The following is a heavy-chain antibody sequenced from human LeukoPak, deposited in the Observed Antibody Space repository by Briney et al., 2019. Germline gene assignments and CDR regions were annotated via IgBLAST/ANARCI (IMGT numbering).Heavy chain of an antibody. J-gene: IGHJ5*02. D-gene: IGHD4-17*01. CDR2: IYHSGST. V-gene: IGHV4-4*02. Sequence: ASGTLSLTCAVSGGSISSSNWWSWVRQPPGKGLEWIGEIYHSGSTNYNPSLKSRVIISVDTSKNQFSLKLSSVTAADTAVYYCARLTREHDYGDTRSWFDPWGQGTLVTVSS. CDR1: GGSISSSNW. CDR3: ARLTREHDYGDTRSWFDP.